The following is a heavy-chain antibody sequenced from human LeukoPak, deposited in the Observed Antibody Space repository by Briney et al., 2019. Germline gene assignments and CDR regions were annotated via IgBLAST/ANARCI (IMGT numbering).Heavy chain of an antibody. V-gene: IGHV4-59*01. CDR1: GGSISRYY. CDR3: ARGHGDYASPYYYYYMDV. Sequence: KPSGTLSLPRTVSGGSISRYYLSWIREPPGKGLEWIGYIYYSGSTNYNPSLKSRVTISVDTSKNQFSLKLSSVTAADTAVYYCARGHGDYASPYYYYYMDVWGKGTTVTVSS. J-gene: IGHJ6*03. D-gene: IGHD4-17*01. CDR2: IYYSGST.